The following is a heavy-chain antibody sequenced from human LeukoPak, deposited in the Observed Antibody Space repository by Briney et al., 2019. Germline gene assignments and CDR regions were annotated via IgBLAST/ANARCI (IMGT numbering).Heavy chain of an antibody. Sequence: ASVKVSCKASGYTFTSYDINWVRQATGQGLEWMGWMNPNSCNTGYAQKFQGRVTMTRNTSISTAYMELSSLRSEDTAVYYCASVRFVGYYYYGMDVWGQGTTVTVSS. CDR2: MNPNSCNT. CDR1: GYTFTSYD. J-gene: IGHJ6*02. D-gene: IGHD3-3*01. V-gene: IGHV1-8*01. CDR3: ASVRFVGYYYYGMDV.